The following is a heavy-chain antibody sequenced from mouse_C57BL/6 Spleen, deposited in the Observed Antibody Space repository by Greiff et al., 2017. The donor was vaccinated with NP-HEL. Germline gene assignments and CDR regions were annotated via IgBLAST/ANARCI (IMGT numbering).Heavy chain of an antibody. CDR3: TRVYSFAY. D-gene: IGHD2-1*01. CDR1: GYTFTDYE. Sequence: QVQLQQSGAELVRPGASVTLSCKASGYTFTDYEMHWVKQTPVHGLEWIGAIDPETGGTAYNQKFKGKAILTADKSSSTAYMELRSLTSEDSTVYYCTRVYSFAYWGQGTLVTVSA. J-gene: IGHJ3*01. CDR2: IDPETGGT. V-gene: IGHV1-15*01.